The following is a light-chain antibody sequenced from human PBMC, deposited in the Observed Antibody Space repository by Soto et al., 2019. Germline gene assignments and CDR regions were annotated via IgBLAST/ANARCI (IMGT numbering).Light chain of an antibody. CDR2: GAS. Sequence: IILTQSPGTLSLSPGERVTLSCKASQTINNNYVAWYQQRPGRAPRLLVYGASDRATGIPDRFSGSGSGTDFTLTISRLEPEDFAVYYCHQYESSPQTFGQGTKVDIK. V-gene: IGKV3-20*01. CDR3: HQYESSPQT. CDR1: QTINNNY. J-gene: IGKJ1*01.